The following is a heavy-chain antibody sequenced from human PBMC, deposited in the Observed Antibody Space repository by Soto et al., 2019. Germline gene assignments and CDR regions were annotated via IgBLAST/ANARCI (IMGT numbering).Heavy chain of an antibody. J-gene: IGHJ6*02. Sequence: QVQVVESGGGVVQPGRSLRLSCAASGFTFSSYGIHWVRQAPGKGLEWVALISYDGTDKYYADSVKGRFTISRDNSKNPLYLQMSSLGPEDTAVYYCVKERYAQLWLEDYGMDVWGQGTTVTV. CDR2: ISYDGTDK. CDR3: VKERYAQLWLEDYGMDV. D-gene: IGHD5-18*01. V-gene: IGHV3-30*18. CDR1: GFTFSSYG.